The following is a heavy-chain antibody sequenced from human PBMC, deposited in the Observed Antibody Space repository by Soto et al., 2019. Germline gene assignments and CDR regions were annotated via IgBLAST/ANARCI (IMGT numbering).Heavy chain of an antibody. J-gene: IGHJ5*02. CDR1: GYTFTSYG. V-gene: IGHV1-18*01. Sequence: GAAVKVSCKASGYTFTSYGISWVRQAPGQGLEWMGWISAYNGNTNYAQKLQGRVTMTTDTSTSTAYMELRSLRSDDTAVYYCARAGNCTSTTCFSGWLDPWGQGTLVTVSS. CDR3: ARAGNCTSTTCFSGWLDP. D-gene: IGHD2-2*01. CDR2: ISAYNGNT.